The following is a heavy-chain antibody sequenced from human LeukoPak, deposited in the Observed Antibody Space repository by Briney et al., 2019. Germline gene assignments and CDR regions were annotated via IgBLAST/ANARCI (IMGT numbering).Heavy chain of an antibody. Sequence: SETLSLTCTVSGGSISSYYWSWIWQPPGKGLEWIGYIYYSGSTNYNPSLKSRVTISVDTSKIQFSLKLSSVTAADTAVYYCARGVYIAAAQYGFWGQGTLVTVSS. CDR2: IYYSGST. CDR1: GGSISSYY. J-gene: IGHJ4*02. D-gene: IGHD6-13*01. CDR3: ARGVYIAAAQYGF. V-gene: IGHV4-59*01.